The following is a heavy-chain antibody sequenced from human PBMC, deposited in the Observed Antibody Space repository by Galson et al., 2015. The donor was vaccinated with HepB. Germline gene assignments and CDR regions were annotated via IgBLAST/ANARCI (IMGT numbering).Heavy chain of an antibody. CDR3: AHLVLLWFGEGNYFYY. Sequence: PALVKPTQTLTLTCTFSGFSLSTSGVGVGRIRQPPGKALEWLALIYWDDDKRYSPSLKSRLTITKDTSKNQVVLTMTNMDPVDTATYYCAHLVLLWFGEGNYFYYWGQGTLVTVSS. J-gene: IGHJ4*02. V-gene: IGHV2-5*02. D-gene: IGHD3-10*01. CDR1: GFSLSTSGVG. CDR2: IYWDDDK.